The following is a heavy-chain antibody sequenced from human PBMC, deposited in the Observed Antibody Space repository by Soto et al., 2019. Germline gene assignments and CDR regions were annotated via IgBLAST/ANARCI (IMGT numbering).Heavy chain of an antibody. V-gene: IGHV3-30*18. Sequence: PGGSLRLSCAASGFTFSSYGMHWVRQAPGKGLAWVAVISYDGSNKYYADSVKGRFTISRDNSKNTLYLQMNSLRAEDTAVYYCAKVARVVVAKGYFDYWGQGTLVTVSS. CDR1: GFTFSSYG. J-gene: IGHJ4*03. D-gene: IGHD3-22*01. CDR2: ISYDGSNK. CDR3: AKVARVVVAKGYFDY.